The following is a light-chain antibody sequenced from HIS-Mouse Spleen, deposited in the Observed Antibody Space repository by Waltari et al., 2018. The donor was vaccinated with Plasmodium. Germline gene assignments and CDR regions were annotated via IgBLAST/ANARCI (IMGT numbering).Light chain of an antibody. CDR3: YSTDSSGNHRV. Sequence: SYELTQPPPVSVSPGQTARLTCSGDALPKKSAYWYQQKSGQAPVLVIYEDSKRPSGIPERFSGSSSGTMATLTISGAQVEDEADYYCYSTDSSGNHRVFGGGTKLTVL. CDR1: ALPKKS. CDR2: EDS. J-gene: IGLJ3*02. V-gene: IGLV3-10*01.